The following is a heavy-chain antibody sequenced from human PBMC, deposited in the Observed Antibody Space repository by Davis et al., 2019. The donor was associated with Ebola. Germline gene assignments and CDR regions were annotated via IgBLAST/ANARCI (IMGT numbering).Heavy chain of an antibody. CDR1: GFSFGSHA. D-gene: IGHD3-10*02. CDR3: ARHYVYDYYMGLDV. CDR2: IYTGGRT. J-gene: IGHJ6*02. V-gene: IGHV3-66*04. Sequence: GGSLRLSCAASGFSFGSHAMHWVRQAPGKGLEWVSVIYTGGRTYYTDSVKGRFTIARDNSKNTIYLQMNSLRAGDTAVYYCARHYVYDYYMGLDVWGQGTTVTVSS.